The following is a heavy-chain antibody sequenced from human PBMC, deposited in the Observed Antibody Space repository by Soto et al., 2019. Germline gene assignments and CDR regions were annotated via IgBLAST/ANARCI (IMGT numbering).Heavy chain of an antibody. D-gene: IGHD2-2*01. CDR3: ARHKGYCSSTSCVGELSSSFDY. J-gene: IGHJ4*02. V-gene: IGHV4-39*01. CDR2: IYYSGST. CDR1: GGSISSSSYY. Sequence: SETLSLTCTVSGGSISSSSYYWGWIRQPPGKGLEWIGSIYYSGSTYYNPSLKSRVTISVDTSKNQFSLKLSSVTAADTAVYYCARHKGYCSSTSCVGELSSSFDYWGQGTLVTVSS.